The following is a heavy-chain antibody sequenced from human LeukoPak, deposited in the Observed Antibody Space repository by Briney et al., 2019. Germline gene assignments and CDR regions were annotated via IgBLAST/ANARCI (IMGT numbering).Heavy chain of an antibody. CDR2: LNHSRST. V-gene: IGHV4-34*01. Sequence: PSETLSLTCAVYGVTFSGYYWSWIRQPPGKGLEWIGDLNHSRSTNYNPSLKSRVTISVDTSKNQFFLQLSSVTAADTAVYYCARLDIDVEPAAILGWLDPWGQGTLVTVSS. CDR1: GVTFSGYY. CDR3: ARLDIDVEPAAILGWLDP. J-gene: IGHJ5*02. D-gene: IGHD2-2*03.